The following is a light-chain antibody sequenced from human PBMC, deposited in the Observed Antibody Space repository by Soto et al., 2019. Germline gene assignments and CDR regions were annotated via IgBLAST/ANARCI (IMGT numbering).Light chain of an antibody. CDR3: QQYNNWPPWT. CDR2: GAS. V-gene: IGKV3-15*01. CDR1: QSVSSN. Sequence: EIVMTQSPATLSVSPGERATLSCRAGQSVSSNLAWYQQKPGQAPRLLIYGASTRATGIPARFSGSGSGTVFTLTIISLQSEDFAVYYCQQYNNWPPWTFGQGTKVENK. J-gene: IGKJ1*01.